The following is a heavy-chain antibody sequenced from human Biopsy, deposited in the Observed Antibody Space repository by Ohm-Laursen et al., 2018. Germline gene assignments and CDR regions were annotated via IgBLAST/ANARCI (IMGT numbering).Heavy chain of an antibody. D-gene: IGHD6-19*01. Sequence: SVKVSCNASGYSFTSYYIHWVRQAPGQGLEWMGWISPKSGDTNYAHKFQGNITMTRDTSMSTAYMEMSRLRCDDTAVYYCALQSVAQMKNFDYWGQGTLVTVSS. CDR1: GYSFTSYY. CDR3: ALQSVAQMKNFDY. CDR2: ISPKSGDT. J-gene: IGHJ4*02. V-gene: IGHV1-2*02.